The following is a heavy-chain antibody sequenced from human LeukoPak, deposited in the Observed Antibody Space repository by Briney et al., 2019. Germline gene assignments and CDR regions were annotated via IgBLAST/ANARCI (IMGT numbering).Heavy chain of an antibody. Sequence: ASVKVSCKASGYTFTSYDINWVRQATGQGLEWMGWMNPNSGNTGYAQKFQDRVTITWNTSINTAYMELSSLRSEDTAVYYCVRCCSGGTLSSAFDIWGQGTMVTVSS. CDR3: VRCCSGGTLSSAFDI. CDR2: MNPNSGNT. V-gene: IGHV1-8*03. J-gene: IGHJ3*02. D-gene: IGHD2-15*01. CDR1: GYTFTSYD.